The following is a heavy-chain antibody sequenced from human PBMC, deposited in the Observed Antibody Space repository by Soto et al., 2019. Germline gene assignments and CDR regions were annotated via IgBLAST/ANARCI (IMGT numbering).Heavy chain of an antibody. J-gene: IGHJ3*02. CDR3: ARDKITIFGVASGAFDI. V-gene: IGHV3-33*01. Sequence: GGSLRLSCAASGFTFSSYGMHWVRQAPDKGLEWVAVIWYDGSNKYYADSVKGRFTISRDNSKNTLYLQMNSLRAEDTAVYYCARDKITIFGVASGAFDIWGQGTMVTVSS. D-gene: IGHD3-3*01. CDR1: GFTFSSYG. CDR2: IWYDGSNK.